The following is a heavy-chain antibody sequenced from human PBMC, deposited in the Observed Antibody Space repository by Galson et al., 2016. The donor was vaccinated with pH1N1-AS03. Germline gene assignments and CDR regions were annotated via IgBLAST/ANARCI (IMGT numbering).Heavy chain of an antibody. J-gene: IGHJ3*02. CDR2: IIPMLNIP. V-gene: IGHV1-69*04. Sequence: SVKVSCKASGGTFNTYAISWVRQAPGQGLEWMGRIIPMLNIPDYAQKFQVRVTITADNSTNTAYMELTNLRSDDRALYYCAKGYSATPSGTFDIWGQGTMVTVSS. CDR3: AKGYSATPSGTFDI. CDR1: GGTFNTYA. D-gene: IGHD2-15*01.